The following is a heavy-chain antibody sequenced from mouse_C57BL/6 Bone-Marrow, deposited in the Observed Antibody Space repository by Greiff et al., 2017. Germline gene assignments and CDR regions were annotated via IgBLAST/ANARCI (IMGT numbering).Heavy chain of an antibody. CDR2: IDPSDSET. CDR1: GYTFTSYW. J-gene: IGHJ2*01. CDR3: AKENRVTSYYFDY. V-gene: IGHV1-52*01. D-gene: IGHD2-13*01. Sequence: QVQLQQPGAELVRPGSSVKLSCKASGYTFTSYWMHWVKQRPIQGLEWIGNIDPSDSETHYNQKFKDKATLTVDKSSSTAYMQLSSLTSEDSAVYYCAKENRVTSYYFDYWGQGTTLTVSS.